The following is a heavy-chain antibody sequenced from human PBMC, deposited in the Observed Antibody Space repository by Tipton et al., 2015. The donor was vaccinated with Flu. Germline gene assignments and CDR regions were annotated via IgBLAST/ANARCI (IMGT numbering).Heavy chain of an antibody. Sequence: TLSLTCSVSGDSISTSSYYWGWVRQPPGQGLEWIGSVSYTGTTNYNPSLKSRVTVSMDTSKNQFSLKLTSVTAADTAVYFSASAHYYYDTSESVSPHYFDYWCQGPLVTVSS. V-gene: IGHV4-39*07. D-gene: IGHD3-22*01. CDR1: GDSISTSSYY. J-gene: IGHJ4*02. CDR2: VSYTGTT. CDR3: ASAHYYYDTSESVSPHYFDY.